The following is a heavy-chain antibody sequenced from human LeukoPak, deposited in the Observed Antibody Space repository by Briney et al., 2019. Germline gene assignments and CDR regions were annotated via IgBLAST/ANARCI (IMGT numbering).Heavy chain of an antibody. CDR3: TRRSTI. J-gene: IGHJ4*02. V-gene: IGHV3-15*01. D-gene: IGHD5-24*01. CDR1: GITLSDFW. CDR2: IKAKIHGETI. Sequence: GGSLRLSCAASGITLSDFWFSWVRQAPGEGLEWVARIKAKIHGETIDYAAPVRGRFIISRDDSRNTVYLQMNSLKFEDTATYYCTRRSTIWGRGTRVTVSS.